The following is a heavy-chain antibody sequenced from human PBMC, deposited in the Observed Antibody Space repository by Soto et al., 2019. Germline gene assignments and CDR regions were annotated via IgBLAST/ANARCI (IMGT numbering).Heavy chain of an antibody. Sequence: QLQLQESGSGLVKPSQTLSLTCTVSGGSINSGGYSWIWIPQPPGKGLEWIGYIYHTGNTFYNPSLQSRVTISVDQSKNQFSLSLGSVTAADTAMYYCARVERTLSTPFAYGMDVWGQGTTVTVSS. CDR2: IYHTGNT. D-gene: IGHD2-2*01. CDR3: ARVERTLSTPFAYGMDV. J-gene: IGHJ6*02. V-gene: IGHV4-30-2*01. CDR1: GGSINSGGYS.